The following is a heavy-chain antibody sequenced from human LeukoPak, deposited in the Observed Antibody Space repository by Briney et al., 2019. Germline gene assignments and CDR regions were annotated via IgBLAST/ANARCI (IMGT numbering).Heavy chain of an antibody. CDR3: ARPRGSYYFAMDV. CDR2: IKQDASEE. CDR1: GFTVSSYW. J-gene: IGHJ6*02. V-gene: IGHV3-7*01. D-gene: IGHD2-15*01. Sequence: PGGSLRLSCAASGFTVSSYWMSWVRQAPGKGLEWVANIKQDASEEYYVDSVKGRFTISRDNAKNSLYLQMNSLRAEDTAVYYCARPRGSYYFAMDVWGQGTTVTVSS.